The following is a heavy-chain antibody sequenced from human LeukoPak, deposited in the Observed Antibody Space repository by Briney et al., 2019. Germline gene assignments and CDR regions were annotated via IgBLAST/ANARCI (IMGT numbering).Heavy chain of an antibody. CDR1: GYTFTSYG. V-gene: IGHV1-18*01. CDR3: ARVNKVGYYDSSGYYYYYYMDV. J-gene: IGHJ6*03. Sequence: ASVKVSCKASGYTFTSYGISWVRQAPGQGLEWMGWISAYNGNTNYAQKLQGRVTMTTDTSTSTAYMELRRLRSDDTAVYYCARVNKVGYYDSSGYYYYYYMDVWGKGTTVTVSS. CDR2: ISAYNGNT. D-gene: IGHD3-22*01.